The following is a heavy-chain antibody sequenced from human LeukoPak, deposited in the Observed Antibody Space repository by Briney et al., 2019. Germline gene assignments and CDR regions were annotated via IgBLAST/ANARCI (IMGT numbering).Heavy chain of an antibody. J-gene: IGHJ4*02. CDR2: IYTSGST. V-gene: IGHV4-61*02. CDR3: ARDRGYSYGYYFDY. CDR1: GGSISSGSYY. D-gene: IGHD5-18*01. Sequence: SETLSLTCTVSGGSISSGSYYWSWIRQPAGKGLEWIGRIYTSGSTNYNPSLKSRVTISVDTSKNQFSLKLSSVTAADTAAYYCARDRGYSYGYYFDYWGQGTLVTVSS.